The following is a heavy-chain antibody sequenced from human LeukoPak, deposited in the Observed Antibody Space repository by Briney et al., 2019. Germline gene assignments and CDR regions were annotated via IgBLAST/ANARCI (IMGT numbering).Heavy chain of an antibody. J-gene: IGHJ4*02. Sequence: GGSLRLSCAASGFTFTSYGMNWVRQAPGKGLEWLSSIGPSPSHIYYADSVRGRFAISRDDAKNSLYLQMSSLRADDTAVYYCESDCVRMALEYRGQGTLVTV. D-gene: IGHD5-24*01. CDR1: GFTFTSYG. CDR2: IGPSPSHI. V-gene: IGHV3-21*01. CDR3: ESDCVRMALEY.